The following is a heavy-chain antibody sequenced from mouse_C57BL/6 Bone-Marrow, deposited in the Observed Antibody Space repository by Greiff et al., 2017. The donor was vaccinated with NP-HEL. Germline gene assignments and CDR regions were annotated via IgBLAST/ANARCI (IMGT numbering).Heavy chain of an antibody. CDR1: GYTFTSYW. Sequence: VHVKQSGTVLARPGASVKMSCKTSGYTFTSYWMHWVKQRPGQGLEWIGAIYPGNSDTSYNQKFKGKAKLTAVTSASTAYMELSSLTNEDSAVYYCTRDDGYYGWYFDVWGTGTTVTVSS. J-gene: IGHJ1*03. CDR2: IYPGNSDT. V-gene: IGHV1-5*01. D-gene: IGHD2-3*01. CDR3: TRDDGYYGWYFDV.